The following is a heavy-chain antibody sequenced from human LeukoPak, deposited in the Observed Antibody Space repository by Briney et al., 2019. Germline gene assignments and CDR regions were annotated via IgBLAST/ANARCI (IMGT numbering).Heavy chain of an antibody. CDR3: ARHGSGSYPWFDP. D-gene: IGHD3-10*01. J-gene: IGHJ5*02. CDR2: IYYSGST. CDR1: GGSISSSSYY. Sequence: SETLSLTCTVSGGSISSSSYYWGWIRQPPGKGLEWIGSIYYSGSTYYNPSLKSRVTMSVDTSKNQFSLKLSSVTAADTAVYYCARHGSGSYPWFDPWGQGTLVTVSS. V-gene: IGHV4-39*07.